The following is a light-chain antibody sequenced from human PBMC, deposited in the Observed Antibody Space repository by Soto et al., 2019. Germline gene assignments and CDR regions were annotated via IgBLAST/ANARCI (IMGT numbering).Light chain of an antibody. V-gene: IGKV1-5*01. CDR1: QTISYW. Sequence: DVHVSQSPSTLSASVGYRFSITCRASQTISYWLAWYQQKPGKAPKLLXYDASTLQSGVASRFSGSGSGTDFTLIISGLQSDDSETYYCQQYNSYSWTFGQGTK. CDR2: DAS. CDR3: QQYNSYSWT. J-gene: IGKJ1*01.